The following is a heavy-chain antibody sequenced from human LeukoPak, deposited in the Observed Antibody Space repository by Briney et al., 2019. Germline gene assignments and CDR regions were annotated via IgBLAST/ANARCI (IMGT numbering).Heavy chain of an antibody. J-gene: IGHJ4*02. CDR1: GYTFTSYY. D-gene: IGHD6-13*01. CDR3: AKVRVGSIIAARYFDY. Sequence: ASVKVSCKASGYTFTSYYMHLVRQAPGQGLEWMGIINPSGGSTSYAQKFQGRVTMTRDTSISTAYMELSRLRSDDTAVYYCAKVRVGSIIAARYFDYWGQGTLVTVSS. CDR2: INPSGGST. V-gene: IGHV1-46*01.